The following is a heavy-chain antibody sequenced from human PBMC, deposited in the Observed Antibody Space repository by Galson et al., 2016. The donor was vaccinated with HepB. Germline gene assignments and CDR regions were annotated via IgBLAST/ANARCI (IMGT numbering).Heavy chain of an antibody. Sequence: SLRLSCAASEFTFSDYKMSWIRQAPGKGLEWVSTISGRGGSTYYADSVQGRFTISRDNSKNTLYVQMNSLRGEDTAVYYCAKDRNHLLDWLKGPIDYWGQGTLVTVSS. CDR1: EFTFSDYK. D-gene: IGHD3-9*01. CDR3: AKDRNHLLDWLKGPIDY. J-gene: IGHJ4*02. CDR2: ISGRGGST. V-gene: IGHV3-23*01.